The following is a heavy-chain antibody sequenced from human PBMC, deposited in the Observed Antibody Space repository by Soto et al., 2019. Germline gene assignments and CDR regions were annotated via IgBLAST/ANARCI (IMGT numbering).Heavy chain of an antibody. J-gene: IGHJ6*02. Sequence: SVKISCKASGGTFSSYAISWVRQAPGQGLEWMGGIIPIRGTANYAQKFQGRVTITADESTSTAYMELSRLRSDDTAVYYCAAPIAAVLYYGMDVWGQGTTVTVSS. V-gene: IGHV1-69*13. D-gene: IGHD6-13*01. CDR1: GGTFSSYA. CDR3: AAPIAAVLYYGMDV. CDR2: IIPIRGTA.